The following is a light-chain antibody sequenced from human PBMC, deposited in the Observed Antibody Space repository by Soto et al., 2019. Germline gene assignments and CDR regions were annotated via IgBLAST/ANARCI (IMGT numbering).Light chain of an antibody. V-gene: IGKV1-5*01. Sequence: DIQMTQSPSTLSASVGDRVTITCRASRSISNWLAWYQQRPGIAPKLLIFDASILQSGVPSRFGGSGSGTEFTLSISRLQTDDFATYYCQQYGSFSPITFGGGTKVEI. CDR3: QQYGSFSPIT. J-gene: IGKJ4*01. CDR2: DAS. CDR1: RSISNW.